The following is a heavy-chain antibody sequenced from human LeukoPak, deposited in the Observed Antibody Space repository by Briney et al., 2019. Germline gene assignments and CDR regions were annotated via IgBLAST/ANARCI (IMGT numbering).Heavy chain of an antibody. CDR2: INSNGNTT. CDR3: ARALYTGNNLLFDC. D-gene: IGHD1-26*01. J-gene: IGHJ4*02. CDR1: GFTFSSYS. V-gene: IGHV3-64*01. Sequence: GGSLRLSCAASGFTFSSYSMNWVRQAPGKGLEYVSVINSNGNTTFYANSVKGRFTISRDNSKNTLYLQMGSPGADDMGVYYCARALYTGNNLLFDCWGQGTQVTVSS.